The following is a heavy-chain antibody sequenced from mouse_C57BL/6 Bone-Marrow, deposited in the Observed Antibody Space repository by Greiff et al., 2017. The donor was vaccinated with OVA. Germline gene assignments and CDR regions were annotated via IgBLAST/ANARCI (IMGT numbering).Heavy chain of an antibody. Sequence: QVQLQQSGPELVKPGASVKISCKASGYAFSSSWMNWVKQRPGKGLEWIGRIYPGDGDTNYNGKFKGKATLTADKSSSTAYMQLSSLTSEDSAVYCCARDTTVVDSAYYAMDYWGQGTSVTVSS. CDR1: GYAFSSSW. D-gene: IGHD1-1*01. CDR3: ARDTTVVDSAYYAMDY. J-gene: IGHJ4*01. CDR2: IYPGDGDT. V-gene: IGHV1-82*01.